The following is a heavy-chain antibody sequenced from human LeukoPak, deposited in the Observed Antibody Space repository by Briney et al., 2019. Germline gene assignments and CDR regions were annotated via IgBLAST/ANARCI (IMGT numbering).Heavy chain of an antibody. CDR3: ARYITMVRGAGFDP. CDR2: INHSGST. Sequence: PSETLSLTCAVYGGSFSGYYWSWLRQPPGKGLEWLGEINHSGSTNYNPSLKSRVTISVDTSKNQFSLKLSSVTAADTAVYYCARYITMVRGAGFDPWGQGTLVTVSS. D-gene: IGHD3-10*01. J-gene: IGHJ5*02. CDR1: GGSFSGYY. V-gene: IGHV4-34*01.